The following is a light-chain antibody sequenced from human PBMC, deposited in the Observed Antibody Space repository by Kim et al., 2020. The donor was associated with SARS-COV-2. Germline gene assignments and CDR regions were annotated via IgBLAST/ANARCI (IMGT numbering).Light chain of an antibody. CDR1: QSISNN. Sequence: EIVMTQSPATLPVSPGERVILSCRASQSISNNLAWYQQKPGQPPRLLIYGASTRAAGIPDRFSGRGSATEFTLTISSVQSGDFALYFCQQYDKWPPSSFGRGTKLEIK. CDR3: QQYDKWPPSS. V-gene: IGKV3-15*01. J-gene: IGKJ2*03. CDR2: GAS.